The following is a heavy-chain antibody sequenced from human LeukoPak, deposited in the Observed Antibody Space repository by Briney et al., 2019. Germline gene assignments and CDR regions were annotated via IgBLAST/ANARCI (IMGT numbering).Heavy chain of an antibody. CDR3: VYDFWSGYYMDY. V-gene: IGHV3-33*01. Sequence: GSLRLSWAASGFTFSSYCMHWVRQAPGKGLEWVAVIWYDGSNKYYADSVKGRFTISRDNSKNTLYLQMNSLRAEDTAVYYCVYDFWSGYYMDYWGQGTLVTVSS. CDR2: IWYDGSNK. CDR1: GFTFSSYC. J-gene: IGHJ4*02. D-gene: IGHD3-3*01.